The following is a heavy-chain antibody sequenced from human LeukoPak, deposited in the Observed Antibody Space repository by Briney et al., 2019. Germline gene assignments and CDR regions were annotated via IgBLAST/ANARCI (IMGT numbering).Heavy chain of an antibody. CDR2: INPNSGGT. D-gene: IGHD3-10*01. Sequence: ASVKVSCKASGYTFTGYYMHWVRQAPGQGLEWMGWINPNSGGTNYAQKFQGRVTMTRDTSISTAYMELSRLRSDDTAVYYCARDSLILWFGETLDYWGQGTLVTVSS. V-gene: IGHV1-2*02. CDR1: GYTFTGYY. J-gene: IGHJ4*02. CDR3: ARDSLILWFGETLDY.